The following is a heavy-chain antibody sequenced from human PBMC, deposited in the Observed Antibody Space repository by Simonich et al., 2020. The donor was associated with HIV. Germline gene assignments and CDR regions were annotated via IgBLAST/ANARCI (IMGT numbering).Heavy chain of an antibody. CDR2: TNHRGST. CDR1: GGSSSGYY. Sequence: QVQLQQWGAGLLTPSETLSLTCAVYGGSSSGYYWSWIRQPPGKGLEWMGETNHRGSTNYNPSLKSRVTISVDTSKNQFSLKLSSVTAADTAVYYCARRHPTAVTTPYFDYWGQGTLVTVSS. CDR3: ARRHPTAVTTPYFDY. V-gene: IGHV4-34*01. J-gene: IGHJ4*02. D-gene: IGHD4-17*01.